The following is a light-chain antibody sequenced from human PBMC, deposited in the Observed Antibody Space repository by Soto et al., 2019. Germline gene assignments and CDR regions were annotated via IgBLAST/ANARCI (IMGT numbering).Light chain of an antibody. V-gene: IGKV1-9*01. CDR2: AAS. CDR1: QSISSN. J-gene: IGKJ5*01. CDR3: QQLNSYPT. Sequence: DIQVTQSPYSLSASLGDSVTIPCRASQSISSNLNWYQQKPGKAPKLLIYAASTLQSGVPSRFSGSGSGTDFTLTISSLQPEDFATYYCQQLNSYPTSGQGALLEIK.